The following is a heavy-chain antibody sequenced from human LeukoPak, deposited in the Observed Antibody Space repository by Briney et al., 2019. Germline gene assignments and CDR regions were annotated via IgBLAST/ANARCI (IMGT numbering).Heavy chain of an antibody. CDR3: ARVYGGYDGVIDY. D-gene: IGHD5-12*01. V-gene: IGHV3-23*01. Sequence: PGGSLRLSCAASGFTFSSYAMSWVRQAPGKGLEWVSAISGSGGSTYYADSVKGRFTISRDNAKNSLYLQMNSLRAEDTAVYHCARVYGGYDGVIDYWGQGTLVTVSS. J-gene: IGHJ4*02. CDR2: ISGSGGST. CDR1: GFTFSSYA.